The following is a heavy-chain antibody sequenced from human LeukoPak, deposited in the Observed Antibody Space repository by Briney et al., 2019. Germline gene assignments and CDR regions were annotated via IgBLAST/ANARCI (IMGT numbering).Heavy chain of an antibody. CDR1: GGSISSSSYY. CDR2: IYYSGST. CDR3: ASRENDSSGYYYVQP. V-gene: IGHV4-39*07. J-gene: IGHJ4*02. Sequence: SETLTLTCTVSGGSISSSSYYWGWIRQPPGKGLEWIGSIYYSGSTYYNPSLKSRVTISVDTSKNQLSLKLSSVTAADTAVYYCASRENDSSGYYYVQPWGQGTLVTVSS. D-gene: IGHD3-22*01.